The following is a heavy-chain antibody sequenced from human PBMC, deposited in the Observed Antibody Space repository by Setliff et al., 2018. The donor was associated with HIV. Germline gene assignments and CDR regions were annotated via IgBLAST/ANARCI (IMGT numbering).Heavy chain of an antibody. CDR3: ARHVAPESGSSSWYSIDH. D-gene: IGHD6-13*01. CDR2: IYTSGST. Sequence: SETLSLTCTVSGGSISSGSYYWSWIRQPAGKGLEWIGHIYTSGSTYYNPSLKSRVTISVDTSKNQFSLKLSSVTAADTAVYYCARHVAPESGSSSWYSIDHWGQGTLVTVSS. V-gene: IGHV4-61*09. J-gene: IGHJ5*02. CDR1: GGSISSGSYY.